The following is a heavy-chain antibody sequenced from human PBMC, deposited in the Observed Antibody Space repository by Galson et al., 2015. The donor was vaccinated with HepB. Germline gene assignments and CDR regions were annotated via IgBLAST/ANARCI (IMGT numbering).Heavy chain of an antibody. V-gene: IGHV3-66*01. CDR2: IYSGGST. CDR1: GFTVSSNH. D-gene: IGHD6-13*01. J-gene: IGHJ4*02. Sequence: SLRLSCAASGFTVSSNHMSWVRQAPGKGLEWVSVIYSGGSTYYADSVKGRFTISRDNSKNTLYLQMNSLRAEDTAVYYCAREGRGSSFKTFDYWGQGTLVTVSS. CDR3: AREGRGSSFKTFDY.